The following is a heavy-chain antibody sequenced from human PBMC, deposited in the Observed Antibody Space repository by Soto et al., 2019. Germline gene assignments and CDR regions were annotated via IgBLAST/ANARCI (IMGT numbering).Heavy chain of an antibody. V-gene: IGHV1-69*01. CDR2: IIPIFGTA. CDR3: ARMYSSGWRSDWGYYYYGMDV. J-gene: IGHJ6*02. Sequence: QVQLVQSGAEVKKPGSSVKVSCKASGGTFSSYAISWVRQAPGQGLEWMGGIIPIFGTANYAQKFQGRVTITADQSTSTAYMELSSLRSEDTAVYYCARMYSSGWRSDWGYYYYGMDVWGQGTTVTVSS. CDR1: GGTFSSYA. D-gene: IGHD6-19*01.